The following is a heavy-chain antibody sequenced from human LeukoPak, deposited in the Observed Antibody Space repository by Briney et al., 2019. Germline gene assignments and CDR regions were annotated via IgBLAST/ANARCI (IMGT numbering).Heavy chain of an antibody. V-gene: IGHV3-23*01. CDR3: AKGSFRLGYCSSASCYRYYMDV. Sequence: PGGTLRLSCAASGFTFSTYGMTWIRQAPGKGLEWVSPISGGGDNTYYADCVKGRFTISRDNSKNTLYLQMNSLSADDTAVYYCAKGSFRLGYCSSASCYRYYMDVWGKGTTVT. CDR2: ISGGGDNT. CDR1: GFTFSTYG. D-gene: IGHD2-2*01. J-gene: IGHJ6*03.